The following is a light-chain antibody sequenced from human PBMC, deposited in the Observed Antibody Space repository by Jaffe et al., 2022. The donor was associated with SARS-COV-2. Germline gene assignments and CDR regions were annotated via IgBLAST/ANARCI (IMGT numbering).Light chain of an antibody. CDR2: DAS. CDR1: QSVDRY. V-gene: IGKV3-11*01. CDR3: QQRLSWPPLT. J-gene: IGKJ3*01. Sequence: EIVLTQSPATLSLSPGERATLSCRASQSVDRYLAWYQQKPGQAPRLLIYDASNRATGIPARFSGSGSGTDFTLTISSLEPEDFAVYYCQQRLSWPPLTFGPGTKVDFK.